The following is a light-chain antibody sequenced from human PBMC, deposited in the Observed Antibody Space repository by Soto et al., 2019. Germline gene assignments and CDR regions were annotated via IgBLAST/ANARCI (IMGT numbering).Light chain of an antibody. CDR3: CLYASSSTFI. J-gene: IGLJ2*01. CDR2: EAT. V-gene: IGLV2-23*02. CDR1: SSDIGSYNL. Sequence: QSALTQPASVSGSPGQSITISCTGTSSDIGSYNLVSWYQQHPGKAPKLMIYEATKRPSGVSNRFSGSKSGNTASLTISGHQAEDEADYYCCLYASSSTFIFGGGTKLTVL.